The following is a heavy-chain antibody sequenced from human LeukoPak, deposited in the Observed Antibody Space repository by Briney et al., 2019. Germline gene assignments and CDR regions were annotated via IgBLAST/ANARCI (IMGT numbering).Heavy chain of an antibody. J-gene: IGHJ4*02. D-gene: IGHD6-13*01. CDR3: ARDAGTAAAFDY. V-gene: IGHV3-11*06. CDR2: ISGSSSYI. CDR1: GFTFSDYY. Sequence: GGSLRLSCAASGFTFSDYYMSWIRQAPGKGLEWVSSISGSSSYIYYADSVKGRFTISRDNAKNSLYLQMNSLRAEDTAVYYCARDAGTAAAFDYWGQGTLVTVSS.